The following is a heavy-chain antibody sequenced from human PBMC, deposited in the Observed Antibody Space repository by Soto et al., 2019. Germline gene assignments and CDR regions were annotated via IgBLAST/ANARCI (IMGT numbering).Heavy chain of an antibody. CDR1: GFTFDDYA. Sequence: GGSLRLSCAASGFTFDDYAMHWVRQAPGKGLEWVSGISWNSGSIGYADSVKGRFTISRDNAKNSLYLQMNSLRAEDTALYYCAKDSSQLLRGLILDYWGQGTLVTVSS. CDR3: AKDSSQLLRGLILDY. J-gene: IGHJ4*02. D-gene: IGHD2-2*01. CDR2: ISWNSGSI. V-gene: IGHV3-9*01.